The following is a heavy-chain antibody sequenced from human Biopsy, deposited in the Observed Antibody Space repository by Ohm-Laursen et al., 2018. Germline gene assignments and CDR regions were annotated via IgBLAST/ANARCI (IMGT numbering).Heavy chain of an antibody. D-gene: IGHD3-3*01. V-gene: IGHV1-2*02. CDR3: ARVPAYPSIDGYYGLDL. CDR2: INPNSGNA. J-gene: IGHJ2*01. Sequence: SVKVSCKASGYTFAGYYLHWVRQAPGHGLEWMGWINPNSGNANYAQSFQGRLTVTRDTSISTAYMELTNLTFDDTAIYYCARVPAYPSIDGYYGLDLWGRGTLVTVSS. CDR1: GYTFAGYY.